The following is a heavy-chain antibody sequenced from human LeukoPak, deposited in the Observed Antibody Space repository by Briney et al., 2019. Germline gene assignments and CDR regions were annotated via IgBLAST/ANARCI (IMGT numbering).Heavy chain of an antibody. D-gene: IGHD3-22*01. Sequence: SQTLSLTCTVSGGSISSGGYYWNWVRQHPGKGLEWIVYIYDSGSTYYNPSLKSRVTMSLDTSKNQFSLKLSSVTAADTAVYYCARAPDLGSGYDFDYWGQGTLVTVSS. J-gene: IGHJ4*02. CDR1: GGSISSGGYY. CDR2: IYDSGST. V-gene: IGHV4-31*03. CDR3: ARAPDLGSGYDFDY.